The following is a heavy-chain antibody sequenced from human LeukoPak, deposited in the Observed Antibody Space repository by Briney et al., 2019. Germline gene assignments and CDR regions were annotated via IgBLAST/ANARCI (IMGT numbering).Heavy chain of an antibody. D-gene: IGHD6-13*01. CDR3: ARSLEGEYSSSWYRFGY. CDR1: GYTFTSYA. Sequence: SVKVSCKASGYTFTSYAMNWVRQAPGQGLEWMGGIIPIFGTANYAQKFQGRVTITTDESTSTAYMELSSLRSEDTAVYYCARSLEGEYSSSWYRFGYWGQGTLVTVSS. J-gene: IGHJ4*02. CDR2: IIPIFGTA. V-gene: IGHV1-69*05.